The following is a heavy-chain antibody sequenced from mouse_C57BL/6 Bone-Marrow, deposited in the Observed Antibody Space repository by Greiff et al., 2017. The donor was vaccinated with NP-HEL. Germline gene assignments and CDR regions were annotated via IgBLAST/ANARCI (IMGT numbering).Heavy chain of an antibody. CDR3: ATIYYYGSRASWFAY. Sequence: VQLKESGPELVKPGASVKISCKASGYSFTGYYMNWVKQSPEKSLEWIGEINPSTGGTTYNQKFKAKATLTVDKSSSTAYMQLKSLTSEDSAVYYCATIYYYGSRASWFAYWGQGTLVTVSA. CDR1: GYSFTGYY. CDR2: INPSTGGT. V-gene: IGHV1-42*01. J-gene: IGHJ3*01. D-gene: IGHD1-1*01.